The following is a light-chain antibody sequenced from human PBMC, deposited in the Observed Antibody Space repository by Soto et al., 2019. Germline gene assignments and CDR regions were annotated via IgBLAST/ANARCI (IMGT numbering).Light chain of an antibody. J-gene: IGKJ5*01. CDR3: QYYDSFRT. CDR1: QSVDSTY. CDR2: GAS. V-gene: IGKV3-20*01. Sequence: EVVLTQSPATLSLSPGERATLSCRASQSVDSTYLTWYQQKPGQAPRLLIYGASGRATGIPDRFSGSGSGTDFTLTISRLEPEDFAVYFCQYYDSFRTFGQGTRLEIK.